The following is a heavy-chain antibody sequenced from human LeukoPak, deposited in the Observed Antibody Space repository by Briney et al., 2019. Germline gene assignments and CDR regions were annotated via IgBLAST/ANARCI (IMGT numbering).Heavy chain of an antibody. D-gene: IGHD3-9*01. J-gene: IGHJ4*02. Sequence: PGGSLRLSCAASGFTFSSYGMSWVRQAPGKGLEWVSGISDSGDYTYADSVKGRFTISRDNSKNTLYLQMNSLRAEDTAVYYCAKEGGYFDWPFTFDYWGQGTLVTVSS. CDR2: ISDSGDYT. CDR3: AKEGGYFDWPFTFDY. CDR1: GFTFSSYG. V-gene: IGHV3-23*01.